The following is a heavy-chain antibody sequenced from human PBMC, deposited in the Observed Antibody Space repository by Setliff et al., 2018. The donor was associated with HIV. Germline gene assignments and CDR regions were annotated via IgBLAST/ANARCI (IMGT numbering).Heavy chain of an antibody. CDR1: GFTFSSYS. CDR3: ARDDKFAFDY. Sequence: GGSLRLSCTASGFTFSSYSMNWVRQAPGKGLEWLSYIRAPNGNTQYADSVKGRFTISRDNAKNSLFLQMNSLRAEDTAVYYCARDDKFAFDYWGLGTLVTVS. D-gene: IGHD3-10*01. J-gene: IGHJ4*02. CDR2: IRAPNGNT. V-gene: IGHV3-48*01.